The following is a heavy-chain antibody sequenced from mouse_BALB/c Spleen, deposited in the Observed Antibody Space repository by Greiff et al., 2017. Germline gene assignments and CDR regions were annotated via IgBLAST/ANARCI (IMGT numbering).Heavy chain of an antibody. D-gene: IGHD2-4*01. V-gene: IGHV5-17*02. Sequence: DVMLVESGGGLVQPGGSRKLSCAASGFTFSSFGMHWVRQAPEKGLEWVAYISSGSSTIYYADTVKGRFTISRDNPKNTLFLQMTSLRSEDTAMYYCAREELRRGFFDYWGQGTTLTVSS. CDR3: AREELRRGFFDY. J-gene: IGHJ2*01. CDR1: GFTFSSFG. CDR2: ISSGSSTI.